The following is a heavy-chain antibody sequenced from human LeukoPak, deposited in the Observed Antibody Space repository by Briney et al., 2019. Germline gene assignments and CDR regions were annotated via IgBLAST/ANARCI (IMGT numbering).Heavy chain of an antibody. D-gene: IGHD3-10*01. Sequence: SETLPLTCTVSGGSISSSSYYWGWIRQPPGKGLEWIGSIYYSGSTYYNPSLKSRVTISVDTSKNQFSLKLSSVTAADTAVYYCATQWFGELLYGNWFDPWGQGTLVTVSS. CDR1: GGSISSSSYY. J-gene: IGHJ5*02. V-gene: IGHV4-39*07. CDR3: ATQWFGELLYGNWFDP. CDR2: IYYSGST.